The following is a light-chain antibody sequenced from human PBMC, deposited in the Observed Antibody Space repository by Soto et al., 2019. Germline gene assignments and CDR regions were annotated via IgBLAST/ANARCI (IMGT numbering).Light chain of an antibody. Sequence: DLLITQSPDSLAVSLGERSTINCKSSQSVLYSSNNKNYLAWYQQKPGQPPKLLIYGASTRQCGVPDRFSGSGSGTDITLTISSLQAEDVAIYYCQQNSSTPPTFGGGTKVDIK. CDR2: GAS. J-gene: IGKJ4*01. CDR1: QSVLYSSNNKNY. V-gene: IGKV4-1*01. CDR3: QQNSSTPPT.